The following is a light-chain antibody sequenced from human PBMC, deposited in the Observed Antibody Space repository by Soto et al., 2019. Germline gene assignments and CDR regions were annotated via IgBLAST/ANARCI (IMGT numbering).Light chain of an antibody. CDR3: QQYGSSHT. Sequence: EIVLTQSPGTLSLSPWERATLSCRASQTVSSNYLAWYQQKPGQAPRLLIYGASSRAIGIPDRFSGSVSGSDFILTINRLEPEDFAVYYCQQYGSSHTFGQGTRLEIK. V-gene: IGKV3-20*01. CDR2: GAS. J-gene: IGKJ5*01. CDR1: QTVSSNY.